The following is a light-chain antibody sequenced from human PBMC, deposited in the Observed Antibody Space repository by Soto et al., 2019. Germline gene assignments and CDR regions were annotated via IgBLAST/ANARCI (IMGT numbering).Light chain of an antibody. V-gene: IGLV1-40*01. CDR2: GNS. CDR1: SSNIGAGYD. J-gene: IGLJ1*01. CDR3: QSYDSSPSGYYV. Sequence: QSVLTQPPSVSGAPGQRVTISCTGSSSNIGAGYDVHWYQQLPGTAPKLLIYGNSNRPSGVPDRFSGSKSGTSASLAITGLQAEDEADYYCQSYDSSPSGYYVFGTGTKVTAL.